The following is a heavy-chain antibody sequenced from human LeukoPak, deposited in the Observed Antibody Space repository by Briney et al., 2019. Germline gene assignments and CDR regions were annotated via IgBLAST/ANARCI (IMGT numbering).Heavy chain of an antibody. CDR3: ARRSYYDSGGYYYDF. CDR2: IYPDDSDT. CDR1: GYIFTNHW. J-gene: IGHJ4*02. D-gene: IGHD3-22*01. V-gene: IGHV5-51*01. Sequence: GESLKISCKGSGYIFTNHWIAWVRQMPGKGLEWMGIIYPDDSDTRYSPSFQGQVTISADKSISTAYLQWSSLKASDTAMYYCARRSYYDSGGYYYDFWGQGTLVTVSS.